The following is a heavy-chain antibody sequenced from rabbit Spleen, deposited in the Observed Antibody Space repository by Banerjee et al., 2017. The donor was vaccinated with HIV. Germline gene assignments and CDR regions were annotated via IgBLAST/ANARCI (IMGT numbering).Heavy chain of an antibody. CDR3: ARDGAGGSYFAL. V-gene: IGHV1S40*01. D-gene: IGHD8-1*01. CDR1: GFDLSNYYY. CDR2: IDPVFGIT. J-gene: IGHJ4*01. Sequence: QSLEESGGDLVKPGASLTLTCTASGFDLSNYYYMYWVRQAPGKGLEWIGYIDPVFGITYYANWVNGRFSISRENAQNTVFLQMTSLTAADTATYFCARDGAGGSYFALWGPGTLVTVS.